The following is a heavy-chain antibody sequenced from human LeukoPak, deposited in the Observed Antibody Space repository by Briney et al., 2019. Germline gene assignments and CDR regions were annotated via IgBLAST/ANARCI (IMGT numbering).Heavy chain of an antibody. CDR2: INHNGNVN. CDR1: GFTFSSYW. V-gene: IGHV3-7*03. Sequence: GGSLRLSCAASGFTFSSYWMNWARQAPGKGLEWVASINHNGNVNYYVDSVKGRFTVSIDNAKNSLYLQMSNLRAEDTAVYFCARGGGLDVWGQGATVTVSS. CDR3: ARGGGLDV. J-gene: IGHJ6*02. D-gene: IGHD3-16*01.